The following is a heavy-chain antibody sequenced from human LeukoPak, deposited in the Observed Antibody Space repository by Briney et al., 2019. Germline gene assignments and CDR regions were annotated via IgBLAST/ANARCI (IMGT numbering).Heavy chain of an antibody. CDR1: GYTFTSYD. J-gene: IGHJ4*02. CDR3: ARTSYYYDSSGYYYEFDY. CDR2: ISAYNGNT. D-gene: IGHD3-22*01. V-gene: IGHV1-18*01. Sequence: ASVKVSCKASGYTFTSYDISWVRQAPGQGLEWMGWISAYNGNTNYAQKLQGRVTMTTDTSTSTAYMELRSLRSDDTAVYYCARTSYYYDSSGYYYEFDYWGQGTLVTVSS.